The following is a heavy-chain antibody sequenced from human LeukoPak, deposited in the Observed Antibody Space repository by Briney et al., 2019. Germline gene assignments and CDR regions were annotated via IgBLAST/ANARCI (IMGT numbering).Heavy chain of an antibody. V-gene: IGHV5-51*01. CDR2: IYPGDSDT. J-gene: IGHJ4*02. D-gene: IGHD3-22*01. CDR1: GYTFTSYW. Sequence: GESLKISCKGSGYTFTSYWIGWVRQMPGKGLEWMGIIYPGDSDTRYSPSFQGQVTISADRSINTAYLQWSSLKAPDTAMYYCAIRSYYDTRGYYYFDYWGQGTLVTVSS. CDR3: AIRSYYDTRGYYYFDY.